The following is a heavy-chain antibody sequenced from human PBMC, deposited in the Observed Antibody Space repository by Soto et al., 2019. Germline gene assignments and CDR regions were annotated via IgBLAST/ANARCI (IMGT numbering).Heavy chain of an antibody. CDR2: IYPGDSDT. D-gene: IGHD6-6*01. J-gene: IGHJ3*02. CDR3: ASSIAARYNLDAFDI. CDR1: GYSFTSYW. V-gene: IGHV5-51*01. Sequence: GESLKISCKGSGYSFTSYWIGWVRQMPGKGLEWMGIIYPGDSDTRYSPSFQGQVTISADKSISTAYLQWSSLKASDTAMYYCASSIAARYNLDAFDIWGQGTMVTVS.